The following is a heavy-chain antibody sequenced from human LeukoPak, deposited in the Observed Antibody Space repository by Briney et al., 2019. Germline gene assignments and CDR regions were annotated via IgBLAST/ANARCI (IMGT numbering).Heavy chain of an antibody. CDR3: ARMTGYPYYFDY. CDR2: VYYSGST. V-gene: IGHV4-59*08. D-gene: IGHD3-9*01. J-gene: IGHJ4*02. CDR1: GGSISSYY. Sequence: SETLPLTCTVSGGSISSYYWSWIRQPPGKGLEWIGYVYYSGSTSYNPSLKSRVTISVDTSKNQFSLKLTSVTATDTAVYYCARMTGYPYYFDYWGQGTLVTVSS.